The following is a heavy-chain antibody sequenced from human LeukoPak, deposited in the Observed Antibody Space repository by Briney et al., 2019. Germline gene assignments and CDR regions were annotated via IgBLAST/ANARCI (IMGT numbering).Heavy chain of an antibody. V-gene: IGHV3-30-3*01. J-gene: IGHJ5*02. D-gene: IGHD6-13*01. CDR1: GFTFSSYA. Sequence: PGGSLRLSCAASGFTFSSYAMHWVRQAPGKGLEWVAVISYDGSNKYYADSVKGRFTISRDNSKNTLYLQMNSLRAEDTAVYYCARDSAPFIAAALQNWFDPWGQGTLVTVSS. CDR3: ARDSAPFIAAALQNWFDP. CDR2: ISYDGSNK.